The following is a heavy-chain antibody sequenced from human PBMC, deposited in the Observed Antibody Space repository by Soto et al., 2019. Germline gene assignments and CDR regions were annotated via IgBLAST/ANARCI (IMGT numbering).Heavy chain of an antibody. V-gene: IGHV1-46*01. Sequence: QGQLVQSGTEVKKPGASVKISCKASGYMFTNYYMHWVRQAPGQGLEWMAIINSGGGSTTYAPKSRARVTMTRDTSTRTFYMELSSLTSEDTAVYYCATGEWLGYWCQGTLVTVSS. CDR1: GYMFTNYY. CDR3: ATGEWLGY. CDR2: INSGGGST. J-gene: IGHJ4*02. D-gene: IGHD6-19*01.